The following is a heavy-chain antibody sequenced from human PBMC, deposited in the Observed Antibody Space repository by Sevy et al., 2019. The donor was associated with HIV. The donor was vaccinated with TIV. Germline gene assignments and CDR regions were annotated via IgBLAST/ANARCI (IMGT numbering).Heavy chain of an antibody. Sequence: GGSLRLSCAASGLSVSDNYMNWVRQAPGKGLELVSVIYSDGRTYYADSVKGRFTNSGDNCKNTLYLHMNNLRPEDTTVYYCARDRYYDASGYYYYYYGMDVLGQGTTVTVSS. CDR3: ARDRYYDASGYYYYYYGMDV. V-gene: IGHV3-66*01. J-gene: IGHJ6*02. D-gene: IGHD3-22*01. CDR2: IYSDGRT. CDR1: GLSVSDNY.